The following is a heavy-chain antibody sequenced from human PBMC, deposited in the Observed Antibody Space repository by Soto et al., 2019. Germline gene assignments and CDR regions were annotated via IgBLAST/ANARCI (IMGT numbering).Heavy chain of an antibody. CDR2: INPNSGGT. V-gene: IGHV1-2*02. Sequence: ASVKVSCKASGYTFTVYYMHCVLQSPLQWLDWMGCINPNSGGTNYAQKFQGRVTMTRDTSISTAYMELSRLRSDDTAVYYCARDPIVVVPAAISGGWFDPWGQGTLVTVSS. CDR1: GYTFTVYY. J-gene: IGHJ5*02. CDR3: ARDPIVVVPAAISGGWFDP. D-gene: IGHD2-2*02.